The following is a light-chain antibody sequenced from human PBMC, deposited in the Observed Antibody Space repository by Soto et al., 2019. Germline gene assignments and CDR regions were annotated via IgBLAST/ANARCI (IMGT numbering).Light chain of an antibody. CDR3: QQYGNSPST. Sequence: ETVLTQSPGTLSLSPGERATLSCRASQSVSNNYLAWYLQKPGQAPRLLIYGASSRATGIPDRLSGSGSGTDFTLTITRLEPEDFAVYYCQQYGNSPSTFGQGTRLEI. CDR2: GAS. CDR1: QSVSNNY. V-gene: IGKV3-20*01. J-gene: IGKJ5*01.